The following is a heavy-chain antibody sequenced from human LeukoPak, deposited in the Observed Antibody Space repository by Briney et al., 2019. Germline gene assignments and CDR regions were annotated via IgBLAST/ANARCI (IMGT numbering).Heavy chain of an antibody. D-gene: IGHD4-11*01. Sequence: SETLSLTCTVSGGSISSGSYYWSWIRQPAGKGLEWIGRIHTSGSTNYNPSLKSRVTISVDTSKNQFSLKLSSVTAADTAVYYCARHGGLGVTTSPHFDYWGQGTLVTVSS. CDR3: ARHGGLGVTTSPHFDY. CDR1: GGSISSGSYY. J-gene: IGHJ4*02. CDR2: IHTSGST. V-gene: IGHV4-61*02.